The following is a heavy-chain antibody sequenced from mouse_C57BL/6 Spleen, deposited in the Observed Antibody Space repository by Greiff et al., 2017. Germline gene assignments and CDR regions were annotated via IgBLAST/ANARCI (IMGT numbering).Heavy chain of an antibody. J-gene: IGHJ2*01. CDR3: GRHYYGSSFDD. D-gene: IGHD1-1*01. CDR2: IRSKSNNYAT. CDR1: GFSFNTYA. Sequence: EVKLMESGGGLVQPKGSLKLSCAASGFSFNTYAMNWVRQAPGKGLEWVARIRSKSNNYATYYADSVKARFTISRDDSESMIYLQMNNWKTEDTAMYYYGRHYYGSSFDDWGQGTTLTFSS. V-gene: IGHV10-1*01.